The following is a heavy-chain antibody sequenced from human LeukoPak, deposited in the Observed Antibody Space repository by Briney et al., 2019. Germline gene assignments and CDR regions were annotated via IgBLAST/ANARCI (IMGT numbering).Heavy chain of an antibody. CDR2: IIPNLDKT. V-gene: IGHV1-69*10. CDR1: GGAFARNA. Sequence: GASVKVSCKASGGAFARNAISWIRQAPGQGPEWMGLIIPNLDKTDYAQKFQGRVTITADKSTSTAYMELSSLRSEDTAVYYCARDLSRGYSYGYVYWGQGTLVTVSS. CDR3: ARDLSRGYSYGYVY. J-gene: IGHJ4*02. D-gene: IGHD5-18*01.